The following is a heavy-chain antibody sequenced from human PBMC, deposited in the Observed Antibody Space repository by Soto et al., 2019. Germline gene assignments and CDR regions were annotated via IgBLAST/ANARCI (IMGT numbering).Heavy chain of an antibody. Sequence: QVQLVQSGAEVKKPGASVKVSCKASGYTFTSYYMHWVRQAPGQGLEWMGGINPNSGGTNYAQKLQAWVTMPRDTSISTAYMELSRLRSDDTAVYYCATAITSSRDGYNSNDAFDIWGQGTMVTVSS. D-gene: IGHD5-12*01. CDR2: INPNSGGT. J-gene: IGHJ3*02. CDR1: GYTFTSYY. CDR3: ATAITSSRDGYNSNDAFDI. V-gene: IGHV1-2*04.